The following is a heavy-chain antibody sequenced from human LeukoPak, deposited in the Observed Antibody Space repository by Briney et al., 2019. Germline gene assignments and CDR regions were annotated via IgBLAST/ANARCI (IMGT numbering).Heavy chain of an antibody. CDR2: IYYSGST. Sequence: SETLSLTCTVSGGSISSYYWNWIRQPPGKGLEWIGNIYYSGSTNYNPSLKSRVTISVDTSKNQFSLKLSSVTAADTAVYYCARGGIRYYYGSGRLPDYWGQGTLVTVSS. J-gene: IGHJ4*02. D-gene: IGHD3-10*01. V-gene: IGHV4-59*01. CDR3: ARGGIRYYYGSGRLPDY. CDR1: GGSISSYY.